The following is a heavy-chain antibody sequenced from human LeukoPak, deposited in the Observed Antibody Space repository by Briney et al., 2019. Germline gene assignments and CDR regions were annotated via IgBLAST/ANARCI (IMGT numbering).Heavy chain of an antibody. Sequence: PGGSLSLSCAASGFTFSSYGMHWVCQAPGKGLEWVAVISYDGSNKYYADSVKGRFTISRDNSKNTLYLQMNSLRAEDTAVYYCASARPPQLYYFDYWGQGTLVTVSS. CDR2: ISYDGSNK. CDR1: GFTFSSYG. D-gene: IGHD1-1*01. V-gene: IGHV3-30*03. J-gene: IGHJ4*02. CDR3: ASARPPQLYYFDY.